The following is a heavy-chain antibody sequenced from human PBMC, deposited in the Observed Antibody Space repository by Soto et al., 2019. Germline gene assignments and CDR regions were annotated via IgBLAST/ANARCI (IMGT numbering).Heavy chain of an antibody. J-gene: IGHJ4*02. CDR3: AKDLFRVRLVSNLDY. D-gene: IGHD6-19*01. CDR1: GFTFSSYG. V-gene: IGHV3-30*18. CDR2: ISYDGSNK. Sequence: GGSLRLSCAASGFTFSSYGMHWVRQAPGKGLEWVAVISYDGSNKYYADSVKGRFTISRDNSKNTLYLQMNSLRAEDTAVYYCAKDLFRVRLVSNLDYWGQGTLVTVSS.